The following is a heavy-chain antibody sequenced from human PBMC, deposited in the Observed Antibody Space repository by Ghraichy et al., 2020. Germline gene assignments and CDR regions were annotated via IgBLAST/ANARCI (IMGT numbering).Heavy chain of an antibody. D-gene: IGHD2-15*01. Sequence: SVKVSCKTSGGTFNTYGISWVRQAPGQGLEWMGGINPIFGTSNYAQKFQGRVTITADESTTTAYMELSGLRSEDTAVYYCARALLVKSCTGSRCYSVAKGGIWFDPWGQGTLVTVSS. CDR1: GGTFNTYG. V-gene: IGHV1-69*13. J-gene: IGHJ5*02. CDR3: ARALLVKSCTGSRCYSVAKGGIWFDP. CDR2: INPIFGTS.